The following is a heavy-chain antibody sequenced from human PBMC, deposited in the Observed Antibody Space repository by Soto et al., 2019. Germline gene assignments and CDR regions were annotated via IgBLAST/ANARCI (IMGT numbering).Heavy chain of an antibody. J-gene: IGHJ6*04. CDR2: IIPIFGTA. Sequence: QVQLVQSGAEVKKPGSSVKVSCKASGGTFSSYAISWVRQAPGQGLEWMGGIIPIFGTANYAQKFQGRVTITADESTSTAYMERSRLRSEDTAVYYCERDPRVLRYFDWLLGYYYYGMDVWGKGTTVTVSS. CDR1: GGTFSSYA. D-gene: IGHD3-9*01. V-gene: IGHV1-69*12. CDR3: ERDPRVLRYFDWLLGYYYYGMDV.